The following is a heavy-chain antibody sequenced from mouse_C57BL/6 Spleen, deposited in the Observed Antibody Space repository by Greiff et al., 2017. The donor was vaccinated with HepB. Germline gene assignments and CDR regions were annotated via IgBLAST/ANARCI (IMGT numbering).Heavy chain of an antibody. D-gene: IGHD2-12*01. CDR2: IYPGSGST. CDR3: ARGVYDGGDFDY. V-gene: IGHV1-55*01. CDR1: GYTFTSYW. Sequence: VQLQQPGAELVKPGASVKMSCKASGYTFTSYWITWVKQRPGQGLEWIGDIYPGSGSTNYNEKFKSKATLTVDTSSSTAYMQLSSLTSEDSAVYYCARGVYDGGDFDYWGQGTTLTVSS. J-gene: IGHJ2*01.